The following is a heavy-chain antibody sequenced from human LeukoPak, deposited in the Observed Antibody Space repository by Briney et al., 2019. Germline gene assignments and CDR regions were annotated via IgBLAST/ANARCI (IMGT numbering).Heavy chain of an antibody. D-gene: IGHD3-16*01. V-gene: IGHV1-69*04. Sequence: GASVKVSCKASGGTFSSYAISWVRQAPGQGLEWMGRIIPILGIANYAQKFQGRVTITADKSTSTAYMELSSLRSDDTAVYYCARDQSSVCDYWGQGTLVTVSS. J-gene: IGHJ4*02. CDR2: IIPILGIA. CDR1: GGTFSSYA. CDR3: ARDQSSVCDY.